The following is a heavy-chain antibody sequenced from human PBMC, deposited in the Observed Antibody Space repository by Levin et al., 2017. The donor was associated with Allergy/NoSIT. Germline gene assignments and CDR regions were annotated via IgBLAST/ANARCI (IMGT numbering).Heavy chain of an antibody. CDR2: ISGSGGST. J-gene: IGHJ4*02. D-gene: IGHD2-2*02. CDR1: GFTFSSYA. CDR3: AKDTGDCSSTSGYSFDY. V-gene: IGHV3-23*01. Sequence: GESLKISCAASGFTFSSYAMSWVRQAPGKGLEWVSAISGSGGSTYYADSVKGRFTISRDNSKNTLYLQMNSLRAEDTAVYYCAKDTGDCSSTSGYSFDYWGQGTLVTVSS.